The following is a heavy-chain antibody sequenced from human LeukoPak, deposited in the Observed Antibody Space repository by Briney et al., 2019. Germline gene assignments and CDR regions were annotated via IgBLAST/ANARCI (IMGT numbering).Heavy chain of an antibody. V-gene: IGHV1-2*02. D-gene: IGHD7-27*01. CDR2: INPNSGGT. J-gene: IGHJ4*02. CDR1: GYTFTGYY. CDR3: ARDGNPWGPIDY. Sequence: ASVKGSCKASGYTFTGYYMHWVRQAPGQGLEWMGWINPNSGGTNYAQKFQGRVTMTRDTSISTAYMELSRLRSDDTAVYYCARDGNPWGPIDYWGQGTLVTVSS.